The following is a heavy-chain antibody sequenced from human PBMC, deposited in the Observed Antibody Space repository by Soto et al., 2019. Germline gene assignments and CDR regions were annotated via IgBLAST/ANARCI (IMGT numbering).Heavy chain of an antibody. CDR3: ATGVIWIGYFTVDS. CDR2: FIPVYRTL. D-gene: IGHD3-3*01. Sequence: GASVEVSCKASGGRFGSCASRWVRQTPGQGLEWLGGFIPVYRTLNYAQRFQGRVTITADESAGTAYMTLSSLASDDTAVYYCATGVIWIGYFTVDSWGQGTRVTVS. J-gene: IGHJ4*02. CDR1: GGRFGSCA. V-gene: IGHV1-69*13.